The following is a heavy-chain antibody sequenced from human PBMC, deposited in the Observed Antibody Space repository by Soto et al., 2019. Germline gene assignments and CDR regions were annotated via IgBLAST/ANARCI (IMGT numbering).Heavy chain of an antibody. D-gene: IGHD2-21*02. Sequence: GGSLRLSCAASGFTFSDYYMSWIRQAPGKGLEWVSYISSSGSTIYYADSVKGRFAISRDNAKNSLYLQMNSLRAEDTAVYYCARVMTAYYYYGMDVWGQGTTVTVSS. CDR2: ISSSGSTI. CDR3: ARVMTAYYYYGMDV. V-gene: IGHV3-11*01. J-gene: IGHJ6*02. CDR1: GFTFSDYY.